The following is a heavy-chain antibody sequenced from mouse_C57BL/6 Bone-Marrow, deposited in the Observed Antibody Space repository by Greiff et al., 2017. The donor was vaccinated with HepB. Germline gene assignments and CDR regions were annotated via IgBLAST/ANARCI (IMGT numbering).Heavy chain of an antibody. D-gene: IGHD1-1*01. J-gene: IGHJ4*01. CDR2: IHPSDSDT. CDR1: GYTFTSYW. V-gene: IGHV1-74*01. CDR3: ARYYYGSSYDYYAMDY. Sequence: QVHVKQPGAELVKPGASVKVSCKASGYTFTSYWMHWVKQRPGQGLEWIGRIHPSDSDTNYNQKFKGKATLTVDKSSSTAYMQLSSLTSEDSAVYYCARYYYGSSYDYYAMDYWGQGTSVTVSS.